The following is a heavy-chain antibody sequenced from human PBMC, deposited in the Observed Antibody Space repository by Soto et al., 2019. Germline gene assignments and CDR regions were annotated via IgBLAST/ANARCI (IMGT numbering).Heavy chain of an antibody. CDR2: VNAGNGYT. D-gene: IGHD5-18*01. Sequence: QVHLVQSGAEVKKPGASVKVSCRSSGYTFTSNAIHWVRQAPGQSLEWMGWVNAGNGYTKYLQNFQGRVTISSDTSASTAYMELNSLRSEDTAVYYRARGAHTYGYVFDYWGQGTLVTVSS. J-gene: IGHJ4*02. CDR3: ARGAHTYGYVFDY. CDR1: GYTFTSNA. V-gene: IGHV1-3*01.